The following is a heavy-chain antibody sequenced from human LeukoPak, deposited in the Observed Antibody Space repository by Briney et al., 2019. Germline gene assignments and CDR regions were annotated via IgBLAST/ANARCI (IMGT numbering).Heavy chain of an antibody. CDR1: GASMRNYYW. J-gene: IGHJ4*02. Sequence: TLSLTCTVSGASMRNYYWSWIRQPPGKALEWLARIDWDDDKYYSTSLKTRLTISKDTSKNQVVLTMTNMDPVDTATYYCARIRRGWIDYWGQGTLVTVSS. CDR2: IDWDDDK. CDR3: ARIRRGWIDY. D-gene: IGHD3-10*01. V-gene: IGHV2-70*11.